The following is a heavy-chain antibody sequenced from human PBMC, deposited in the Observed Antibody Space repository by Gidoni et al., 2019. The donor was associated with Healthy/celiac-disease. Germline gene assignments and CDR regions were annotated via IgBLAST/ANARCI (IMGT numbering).Heavy chain of an antibody. CDR2: ISGSGGST. V-gene: IGHV3-23*01. CDR1: GFTFSSYA. D-gene: IGHD3-16*02. J-gene: IGHJ4*02. Sequence: EVQLLVSGGVLVHPWGSLRLSFAASGFTFSSYAMSWVRQAPGKGLEWVSAISGSGGSTYYADSVKGRFTSYRDNSKNTMYLKMNSLRAEDTAVYYCAKDIRDPVIVYFDYWGQGNLVTVSS. CDR3: AKDIRDPVIVYFDY.